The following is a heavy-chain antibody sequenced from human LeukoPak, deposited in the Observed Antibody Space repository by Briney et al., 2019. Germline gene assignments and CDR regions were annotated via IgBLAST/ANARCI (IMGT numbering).Heavy chain of an antibody. CDR3: ARDAAGTWDNWFDP. V-gene: IGHV4-59*01. CDR2: IYYSGST. D-gene: IGHD6-13*01. J-gene: IGHJ5*02. Sequence: SETLSLTCTVSGCSISSYYWSWIRQPPGKGLEWIGYIYYSGSTNYNPSLKSRVTISVDTSKSQFSLKLSSVTAADTAVYYCARDAAGTWDNWFDPWGQGTLVTVSS. CDR1: GCSISSYY.